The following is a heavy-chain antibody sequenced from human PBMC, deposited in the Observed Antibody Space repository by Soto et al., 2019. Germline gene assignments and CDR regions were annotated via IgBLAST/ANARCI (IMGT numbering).Heavy chain of an antibody. CDR2: ISMSGTYT. J-gene: IGHJ4*02. V-gene: IGHV3-11*06. CDR1: GFTFSDHY. D-gene: IGHD2-8*01. CDR3: ASRGHCSNGVCHPFDY. Sequence: GSLRLSCADSGFTFSDHYMSWVRQAPGKGLEWISFISMSGTYTVYADSVKGRFTISRDNAKNSVFLQMNSLSAEDAAVYYCASRGHCSNGVCHPFDYWGQGTLVTVSS.